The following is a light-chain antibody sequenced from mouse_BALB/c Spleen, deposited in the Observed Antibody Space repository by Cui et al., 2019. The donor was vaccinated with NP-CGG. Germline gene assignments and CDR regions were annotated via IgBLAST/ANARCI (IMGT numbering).Light chain of an antibody. CDR2: GTN. CDR3: ALWYSNHWV. Sequence: QAVVTQESALTTSPGETVTLTCRSSTGAVITSNYANWVQEKPDHLFTGLIGGTNNRAPGVPARFSGSLLGDKAALTITGAQTEDEAIYFCALWYSNHWVFGGGTKLTVL. J-gene: IGLJ1*01. V-gene: IGLV1*01. CDR1: TGAVITSNY.